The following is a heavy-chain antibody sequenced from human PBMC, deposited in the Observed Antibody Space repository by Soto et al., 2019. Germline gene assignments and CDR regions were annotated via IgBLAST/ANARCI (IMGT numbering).Heavy chain of an antibody. Sequence: ITLKESGPTLVKPTQTLTLTCTFSGFSLSSTRVAVCWIRQPPGRALEWLALIYWDDDKRYSPFLKSSLTITKDTSKNQVVLTMSNMDPVDTARYYCAHIVVAGLGYYFDYWGQGTLVTVSS. CDR3: AHIVVAGLGYYFDY. J-gene: IGHJ4*02. CDR1: GFSLSSTRVA. D-gene: IGHD6-19*01. CDR2: IYWDDDK. V-gene: IGHV2-5*02.